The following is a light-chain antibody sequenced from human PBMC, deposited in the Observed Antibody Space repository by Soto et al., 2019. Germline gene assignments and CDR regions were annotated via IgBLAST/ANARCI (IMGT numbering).Light chain of an antibody. Sequence: DIQMTQSPSSLSASVGDRVTLTCRASQSISPYLNWYQHKPGKAPKLLIFASSTLHSGVPSRFSGSGSGTEFTLTISALQPEDFATYYCQQTYTTPCSFGQGTKLETK. CDR2: ASS. J-gene: IGKJ2*04. CDR3: QQTYTTPCS. V-gene: IGKV1-39*01. CDR1: QSISPY.